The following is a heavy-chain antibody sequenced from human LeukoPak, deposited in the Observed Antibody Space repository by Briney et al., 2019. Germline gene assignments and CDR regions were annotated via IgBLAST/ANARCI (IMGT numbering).Heavy chain of an antibody. CDR1: GGSISSYY. CDR3: AATGIAAAGQYFQH. J-gene: IGHJ1*01. D-gene: IGHD6-13*01. V-gene: IGHV4-59*08. Sequence: SETLSLTCTVSGGSISSYYWSWIRQPPGKGLEWIGFIYSSGSTDYNPSLKSRVTISVDTSKNQFSLKLSSVTAADTAVYYCAATGIAAAGQYFQHWGQGTLVTVSS. CDR2: IYSSGST.